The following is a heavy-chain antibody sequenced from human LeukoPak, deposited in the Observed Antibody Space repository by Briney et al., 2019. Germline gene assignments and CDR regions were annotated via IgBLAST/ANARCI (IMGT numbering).Heavy chain of an antibody. V-gene: IGHV3-11*01. J-gene: IGHJ4*02. CDR3: ARDPQRRDGYNFAF. Sequence: PGGSLRLSCAASGFTFSDYYMSWIRQAPGKGLEWVSYISSSGTTIYYADSVKGRFTISRDNAKNSLYLQMNSLRAEDTAVYYCARDPQRRDGYNFAFWGKGTLVTVSS. CDR1: GFTFSDYY. D-gene: IGHD5-24*01. CDR2: ISSSGTTI.